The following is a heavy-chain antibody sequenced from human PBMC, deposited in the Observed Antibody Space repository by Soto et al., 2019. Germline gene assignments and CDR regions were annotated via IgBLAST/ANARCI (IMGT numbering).Heavy chain of an antibody. CDR3: AKANRYTSGWYDV. D-gene: IGHD6-19*01. V-gene: IGHV3-23*01. CDR2: ISGSGGTT. CDR1: GFTFSSSA. J-gene: IGHJ3*01. Sequence: GGSLRLSCAASGFTFSSSAMSWVRQAPGKALEWVSGISGSGGTTYYADSVKGRFTISRDNSKNTLYLQINSLRAEDTAVYYCAKANRYTSGWYDVWGQGTMVTVSS.